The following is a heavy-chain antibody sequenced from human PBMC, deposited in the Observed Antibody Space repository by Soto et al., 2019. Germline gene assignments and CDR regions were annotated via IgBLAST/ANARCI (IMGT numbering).Heavy chain of an antibody. CDR1: GFTFSSYS. Sequence: GGSLRLSCAASGFTFSSYSMNWVRQAPGKGLEWVSYISSSSSTIYYADSVKGRFTISGDNAKNSLYLQMNSLRAEDTAVYYCATEYSSSWFNWFDPWGQGTLVTVSS. CDR2: ISSSSSTI. CDR3: ATEYSSSWFNWFDP. V-gene: IGHV3-48*01. D-gene: IGHD6-13*01. J-gene: IGHJ5*02.